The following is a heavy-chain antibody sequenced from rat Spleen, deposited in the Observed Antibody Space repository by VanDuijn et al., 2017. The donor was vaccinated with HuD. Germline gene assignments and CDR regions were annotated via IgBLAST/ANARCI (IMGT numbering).Heavy chain of an antibody. V-gene: IGHV2-27*01. CDR1: GFSLTNYP. J-gene: IGHJ2*01. Sequence: QVQLKESEPDLVQPSQTLSLTCTVSGFSLTNYPVHWVRQPPGRGLEWVGRIQRGGSQDYSSALKSRLSISRDTSKSQVLLKMNSLQTEDTAMYFCARSAKYYYDGSYYYVHFDYWGQGVMVTVSS. D-gene: IGHD1-12*02. CDR3: ARSAKYYYDGSYYYVHFDY. CDR2: IQRGGSQ.